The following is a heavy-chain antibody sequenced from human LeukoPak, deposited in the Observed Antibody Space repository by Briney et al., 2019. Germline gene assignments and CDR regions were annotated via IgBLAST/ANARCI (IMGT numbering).Heavy chain of an antibody. D-gene: IGHD2-21*02. Sequence: GGSLRLSCAASGFTSSSYDMAWVRQAPGKGLEWVSSISSSGDRTYYADSVKGRFTISRDNSRNTLYLQMTSLRAEDTAVCYCAKDGDGDYWGQGTLVTVSS. CDR1: GFTSSSYD. V-gene: IGHV3-23*01. J-gene: IGHJ4*02. CDR2: ISSSGDRT. CDR3: AKDGDGDY.